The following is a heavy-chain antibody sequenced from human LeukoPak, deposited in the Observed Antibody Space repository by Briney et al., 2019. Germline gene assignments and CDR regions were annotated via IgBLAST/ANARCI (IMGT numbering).Heavy chain of an antibody. CDR2: IIPIFGTA. CDR1: GGTFSSYA. CDR3: ARCGSSTSCQRELSFDY. J-gene: IGHJ4*02. Sequence: GSSVKVSCKAPGGTFSSYAISWVRQAPGRGLEWMGGIIPIFGTANYAQKFQGRVTITADESTSTAYMELSSLRSEDTAVYYCARCGSSTSCQRELSFDYWGQGTLVTVSS. V-gene: IGHV1-69*01. D-gene: IGHD2-2*01.